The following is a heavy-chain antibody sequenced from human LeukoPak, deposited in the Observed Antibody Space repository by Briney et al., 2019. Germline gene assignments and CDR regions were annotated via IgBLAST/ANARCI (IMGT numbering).Heavy chain of an antibody. D-gene: IGHD3-22*01. CDR2: ISAYNGNT. CDR1: GYTFTSYG. J-gene: IGHJ4*02. V-gene: IGHV1-18*01. CDR3: ARRRGLYYYDSSGYPFDY. Sequence: ASVKVSCKASGYTFTSYGISWVRQAPGQGLEWMGWISAYNGNTNYAQKLQGRVTMTTDTSTSTAYMGLRSLRSDDTAVYYCARRRGLYYYDSSGYPFDYWGQGTLVTVSS.